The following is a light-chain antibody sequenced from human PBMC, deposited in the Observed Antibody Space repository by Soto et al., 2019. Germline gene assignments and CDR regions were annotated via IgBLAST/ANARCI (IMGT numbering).Light chain of an antibody. CDR2: LSSDGSH. CDR3: QTWGTDTVV. CDR1: SGHSRYA. Sequence: QLVLTQSPSASACLGASVKLTCSLSSGHSRYAIAWHQQQPEKGPRYLMKLSSDGSHIRGGGIPDRFSGSSSGAERYLTISGLQSEDEADYYCQTWGTDTVVFGGGTQLTVL. J-gene: IGLJ2*01. V-gene: IGLV4-69*01.